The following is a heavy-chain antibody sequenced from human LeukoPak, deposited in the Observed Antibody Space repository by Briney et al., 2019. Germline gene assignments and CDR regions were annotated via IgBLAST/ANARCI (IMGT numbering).Heavy chain of an antibody. V-gene: IGHV1-8*01. CDR2: MNPNSGDT. CDR3: ARGPGLRCSGGSCYFDY. J-gene: IGHJ4*02. D-gene: IGHD2-15*01. CDR1: GYTFTSYD. Sequence: ASVKVSCKASGYTFTSYDINWVRQAPGQGLEWMGWMNPNSGDTGFAQKFQDRVTMTRNTSISTAYMELSSLRSEDTAVYYCARGPGLRCSGGSCYFDYWGQGTLVTVSS.